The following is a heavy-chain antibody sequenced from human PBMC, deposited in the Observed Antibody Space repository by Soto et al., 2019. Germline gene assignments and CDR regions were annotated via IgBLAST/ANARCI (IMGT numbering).Heavy chain of an antibody. Sequence: GGSLRLSCAASGFTFSDYYMSWIRQAPGKGLEWVSYISSSGSTIYYADSVKGRFTISRDNAKNSLYLQMNSLRAEDTAVYYCCSCYSGVTKRGDAFDIWGQGTMVTVSS. CDR2: ISSSGSTI. D-gene: IGHD2-15*01. J-gene: IGHJ3*02. V-gene: IGHV3-11*01. CDR1: GFTFSDYY. CDR3: CSCYSGVTKRGDAFDI.